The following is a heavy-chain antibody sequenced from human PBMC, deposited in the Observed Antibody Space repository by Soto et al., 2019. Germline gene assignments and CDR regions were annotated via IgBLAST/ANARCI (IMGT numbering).Heavy chain of an antibody. J-gene: IGHJ5*02. V-gene: IGHV3-33*01. CDR2: IWYDGSNK. Sequence: GGSLRLSCAASGFTFSSYGMHWVRQAPGKGLEWVAVIWYDGSNKYYADSVKGRFTISRDNSKNTLYLQMNSLRAEDTAVYYCAREGGRGNWFDPWGQGTLVTVSS. D-gene: IGHD1-26*01. CDR1: GFTFSSYG. CDR3: AREGGRGNWFDP.